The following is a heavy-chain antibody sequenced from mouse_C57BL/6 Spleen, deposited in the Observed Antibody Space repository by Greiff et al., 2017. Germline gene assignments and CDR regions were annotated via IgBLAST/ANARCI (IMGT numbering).Heavy chain of an antibody. CDR2: YSI. J-gene: IGHJ1*03. CDR3: ARRAWYFDV. V-gene: IGHV5-15*04. Sequence: YSIYYADTVTGRFTISRENAKNTLYLEMSSLRSEDTAMYYCARRAWYFDVWGTGTTVTVSS.